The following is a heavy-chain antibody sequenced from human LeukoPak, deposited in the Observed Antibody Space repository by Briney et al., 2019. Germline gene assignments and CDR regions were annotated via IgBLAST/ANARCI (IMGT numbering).Heavy chain of an antibody. Sequence: SETLSLTCTVSGGSISSSSYYWGWIRQPPGKGLEWIGSIYYRGSTYYNPCLRSRVTISVDTSENPFSLKLSSVTAADTAVYYCARHIPYYYYYYMDVWGKGTTVTVSS. CDR1: GGSISSSSYY. J-gene: IGHJ6*03. V-gene: IGHV4-39*01. CDR2: IYYRGST. CDR3: ARHIPYYYYYYMDV.